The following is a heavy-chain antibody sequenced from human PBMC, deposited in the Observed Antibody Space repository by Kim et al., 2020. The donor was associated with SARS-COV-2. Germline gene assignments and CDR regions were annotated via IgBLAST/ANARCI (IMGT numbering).Heavy chain of an antibody. Sequence: GGSLRLSCAASGFTFSNAWMSWVRQAPGKGLEWVGRIKSKTDGGTTDYAAPVKGRFTISRDDSKNTLYLQMNSLKTEDTAVYYCTTDLGPGYFDWLLRSTDALDIWDQGTMGTDSS. D-gene: IGHD3-9*01. V-gene: IGHV3-15*01. CDR2: IKSKTDGGTT. CDR1: GFTFSNAW. CDR3: TTDLGPGYFDWLLRSTDALDI. J-gene: IGHJ3*02.